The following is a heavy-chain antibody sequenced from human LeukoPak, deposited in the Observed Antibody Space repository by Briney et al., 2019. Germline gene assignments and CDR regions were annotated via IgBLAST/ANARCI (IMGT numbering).Heavy chain of an antibody. Sequence: GRSLRLSCAASGFTFSSYAMHWVRQAPGKGLEWVAVISYDGSNKYYADSVKGRFTISRDNSKNTLYLQMNSLRAEDTAVYYCARGRGEQLVFNWFDPWGQGTLVTVSS. D-gene: IGHD6-13*01. CDR3: ARGRGEQLVFNWFDP. V-gene: IGHV3-30-3*01. CDR1: GFTFSSYA. CDR2: ISYDGSNK. J-gene: IGHJ5*02.